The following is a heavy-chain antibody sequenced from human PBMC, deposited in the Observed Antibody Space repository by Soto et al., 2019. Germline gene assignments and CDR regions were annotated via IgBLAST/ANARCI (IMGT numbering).Heavy chain of an antibody. V-gene: IGHV1-69*14. J-gene: IGHJ3*02. Sequence: QVQLVQSGAVVKMPGSSVKVSCKASGGAFSSYAISWVRQAPGQGLEWMGGIIPIFGSPNYAQTFQGRVTISADKSTGTAYMELRSLSSEDTAMNYCASPGYMSGWYDGIWGQGTMVTVSS. CDR1: GGAFSSYA. CDR3: ASPGYMSGWYDGI. D-gene: IGHD6-19*01. CDR2: IIPIFGSP.